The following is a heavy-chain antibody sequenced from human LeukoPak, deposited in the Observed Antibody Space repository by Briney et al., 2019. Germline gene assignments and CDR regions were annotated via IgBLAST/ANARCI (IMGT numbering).Heavy chain of an antibody. J-gene: IGHJ4*02. CDR3: ATKLWPAPPPDF. D-gene: IGHD1-1*01. Sequence: PGGSLRLSCAASGFTFSKYWMLWVRQAPGKGLESVSRINTDGTVTTYADSVKGRFTVSRDNADNTMFLQMNSVRDEDTAVYYCATKLWPAPPPDFWGQGTPVTVSS. V-gene: IGHV3-74*01. CDR1: GFTFSKYW. CDR2: INTDGTVT.